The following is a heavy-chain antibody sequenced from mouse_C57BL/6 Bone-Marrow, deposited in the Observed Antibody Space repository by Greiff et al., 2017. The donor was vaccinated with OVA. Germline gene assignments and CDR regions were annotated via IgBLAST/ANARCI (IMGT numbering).Heavy chain of an antibody. Sequence: VQLKESGPGLVKPSQSLSLTCSVTGYSITSGYYWNWIRQFPGNTLEWMGYISYDGSNNYNPSLNNRISITRDTSTNQFFLKLNSVTTEDTATYYWARKALYYGKRDWYFDVWGTGTTVTVSS. J-gene: IGHJ1*03. CDR3: ARKALYYGKRDWYFDV. V-gene: IGHV3-6*01. D-gene: IGHD1-1*01. CDR2: ISYDGSN. CDR1: GYSITSGYY.